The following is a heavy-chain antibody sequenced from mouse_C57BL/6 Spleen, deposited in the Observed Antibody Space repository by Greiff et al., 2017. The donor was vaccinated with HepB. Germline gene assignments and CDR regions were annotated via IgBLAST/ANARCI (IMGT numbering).Heavy chain of an antibody. D-gene: IGHD2-5*01. CDR1: GYTFTSYW. Sequence: QVQLQQSGAELVMPGASVKLSCKASGYTFTSYWMHWVKQRPGQGLEWIGEIDPSDSYTNYNQKFKGKSTLTVDKSSSTAYMQLSSLTSEDSAVYYCARGSNYERWYYFDYWGQGTTLTVSS. CDR2: IDPSDSYT. V-gene: IGHV1-69*01. CDR3: ARGSNYERWYYFDY. J-gene: IGHJ2*01.